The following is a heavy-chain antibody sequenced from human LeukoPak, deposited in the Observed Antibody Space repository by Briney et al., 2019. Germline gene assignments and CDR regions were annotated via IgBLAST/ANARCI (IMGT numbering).Heavy chain of an antibody. J-gene: IGHJ6*02. V-gene: IGHV1-46*01. CDR3: ATNVGSSGMDV. CDR2: TNPGGGST. Sequence: GASVKVSCKGSGYTFTSYNMHWVRQAPGQGLEWMGITNPGGGSTSYAQKFQGRVTMTRDTSTSTVYMELSSLRSEDTAVYYCATNVGSSGMDVWGQGTTVTVSS. CDR1: GYTFTSYN.